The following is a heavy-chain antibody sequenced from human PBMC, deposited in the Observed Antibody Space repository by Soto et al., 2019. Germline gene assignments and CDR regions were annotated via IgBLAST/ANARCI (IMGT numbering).Heavy chain of an antibody. Sequence: QVQLQESGPGLVKPSGTLSLTCAVSGVSMSRHDWWTWVRQPPGKGLEWIGESHQSGNTNYNSSLESRVTISVDKSKNQFSLKLTSVTVADTAVYYCATRDSSRFYWGQGTLVTVSS. CDR2: SHQSGNT. J-gene: IGHJ4*02. D-gene: IGHD6-13*01. CDR3: ATRDSSRFY. CDR1: GVSMSRHDW. V-gene: IGHV4-4*02.